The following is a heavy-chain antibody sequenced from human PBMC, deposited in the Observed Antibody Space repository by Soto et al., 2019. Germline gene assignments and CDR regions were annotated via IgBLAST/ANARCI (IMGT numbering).Heavy chain of an antibody. CDR2: ISWNSGSI. CDR1: GFTFDDYA. J-gene: IGHJ3*02. Sequence: GGSLRLSCAASGFTFDDYAMHWVRQAPGKGLEWVSGISWNSGSIGYADSVKGRFTISRDNAKNSLYLQMNSLRAEDTALYYCAKGSPLAVDGSGDAFDIWGQGTMVTVSS. D-gene: IGHD6-19*01. CDR3: AKGSPLAVDGSGDAFDI. V-gene: IGHV3-9*01.